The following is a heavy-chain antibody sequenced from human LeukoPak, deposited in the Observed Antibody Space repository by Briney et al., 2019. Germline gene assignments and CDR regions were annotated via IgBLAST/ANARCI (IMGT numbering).Heavy chain of an antibody. J-gene: IGHJ3*02. V-gene: IGHV4-34*01. CDR3: ARRMAYYYGSEAFDI. CDR2: INHSGST. CDR1: GGSFSGYY. D-gene: IGHD3-10*01. Sequence: SETLSLTCAVYGGSFSGYYWSWIRQPPGKGLEWIGEINHSGSTNYNPSLKSRVTISVDRSKNQFSLKLNSVTAADTAVYYYARRMAYYYGSEAFDIWGQGTMVTVSS.